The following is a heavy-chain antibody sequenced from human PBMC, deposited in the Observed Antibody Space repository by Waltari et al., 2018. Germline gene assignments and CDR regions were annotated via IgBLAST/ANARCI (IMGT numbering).Heavy chain of an antibody. CDR3: ASARVYDSSVYFDY. CDR1: GGSFSGYY. Sequence: QAQLQQWGAGLLKPSETLSLTCAVYGGSFSGYYWSWIRQPPGKGLEWIGEINHSGSTNYNPSLKSRVTISVDTSKNQFSLKLSSVTAADTAVYYCASARVYDSSVYFDYWGQGTLVTVSS. J-gene: IGHJ4*02. V-gene: IGHV4-34*01. CDR2: INHSGST. D-gene: IGHD3-22*01.